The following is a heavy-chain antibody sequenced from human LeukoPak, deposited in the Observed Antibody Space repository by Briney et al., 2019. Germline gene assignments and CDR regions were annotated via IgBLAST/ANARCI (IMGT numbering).Heavy chain of an antibody. CDR3: AKDRDDYVWGSYLGAFDI. V-gene: IGHV3-23*01. J-gene: IGHJ3*02. D-gene: IGHD3-16*01. Sequence: GGSLRLSCAASGFTFSSYSMNWVRQPPGKGMEWVSAVSGSGSATYYADSVKGRFAISRDNSKNTLYLHMSSLRAEDTAVFYCAKDRDDYVWGSYLGAFDIWGQGTMVTVSS. CDR2: VSGSGSAT. CDR1: GFTFSSYS.